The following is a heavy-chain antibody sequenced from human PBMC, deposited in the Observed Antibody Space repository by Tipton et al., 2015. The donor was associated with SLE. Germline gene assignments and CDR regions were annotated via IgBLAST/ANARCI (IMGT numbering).Heavy chain of an antibody. CDR2: ISWNGGAT. CDR3: AKAMNIYYFYYGTDL. J-gene: IGHJ6*02. CDR1: GFTFLDYG. V-gene: IGHV3-9*01. D-gene: IGHD2/OR15-2a*01. Sequence: RSLRLSCVTSGFTFLDYGMHWVRQVPGKGLEWVAGISWNGGATGYADSVKGRFTISRDNAKNSLHLQMNSLRTEDTALYHCAKAMNIYYFYYGTDLWGQGTTVTVSS.